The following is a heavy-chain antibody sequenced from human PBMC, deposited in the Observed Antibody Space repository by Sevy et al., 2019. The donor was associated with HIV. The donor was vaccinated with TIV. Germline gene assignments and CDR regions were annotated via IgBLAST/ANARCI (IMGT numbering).Heavy chain of an antibody. V-gene: IGHV1-69*13. D-gene: IGHD1-1*01. CDR1: GGTFSNYG. CDR2: IIPIFGTP. J-gene: IGHJ4*02. Sequence: ASVKVSCKASGGTFSNYGFHWVRQAPGQGLEWMGGIIPIFGTPNYAQQFQGRVTITADVSTSTAYMELSSLTSDYTAVYYCATSGTTGTTSHFDFWGPGTLVTVSS. CDR3: ATSGTTGTTSHFDF.